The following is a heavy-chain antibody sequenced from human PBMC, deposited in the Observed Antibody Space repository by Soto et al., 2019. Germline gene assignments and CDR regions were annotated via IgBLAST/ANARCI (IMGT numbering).Heavy chain of an antibody. Sequence: PSETLSLTCTVSGGSVSSGSYCWSWIRQHTGKGRKGIGYIYYSGSTNYNPSLKSRVTISVDTSKNQFSLKLSSVTAADTVVYYCARDLSLDIWGQGTTFPVSS. CDR2: IYYSGST. CDR3: ARDLSLDI. V-gene: IGHV4-61*01. J-gene: IGHJ6*02. D-gene: IGHD1-26*01. CDR1: GGSVSSGSYC.